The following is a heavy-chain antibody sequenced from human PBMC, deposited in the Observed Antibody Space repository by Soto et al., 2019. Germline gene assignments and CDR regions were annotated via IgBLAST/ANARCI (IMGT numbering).Heavy chain of an antibody. J-gene: IGHJ4*02. CDR1: GFTFSSYG. Sequence: QVQLVESGGGVVQPGRSLRLSCAASGFTFSSYGMHWVRQAPGKGLEWVAVIWYDGSNKYYADSVKGRFTISRDNSKNPLYLQMTSLRAEDTAVYYCARWDSSSWYDYWGQGTLVTVSS. V-gene: IGHV3-33*01. CDR2: IWYDGSNK. CDR3: ARWDSSSWYDY. D-gene: IGHD6-13*01.